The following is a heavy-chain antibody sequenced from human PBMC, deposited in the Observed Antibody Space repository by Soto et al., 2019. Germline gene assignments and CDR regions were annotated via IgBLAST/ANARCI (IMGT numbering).Heavy chain of an antibody. Sequence: SVKVSCKASGGTFSSYAISWVRQAPGQGLEWMGGIIPIFGTANYAQKFQGRVTITADESTSTAYMELSSLRSEDTAVYYCARGRVDSYGRYYYYYGMDVWGQGTTVTVSS. CDR1: GGTFSSYA. J-gene: IGHJ6*02. CDR3: ARGRVDSYGRYYYYYGMDV. CDR2: IIPIFGTA. D-gene: IGHD5-18*01. V-gene: IGHV1-69*13.